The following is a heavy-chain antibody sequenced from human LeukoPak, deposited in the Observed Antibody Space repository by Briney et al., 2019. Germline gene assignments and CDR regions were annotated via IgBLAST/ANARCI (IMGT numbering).Heavy chain of an antibody. D-gene: IGHD3-10*01. J-gene: IGHJ6*02. CDR2: INPNSGGT. CDR3: ARDRHYYGSGSNQYYYYGMDV. V-gene: IGHV1-2*02. CDR1: GYTFTGYY. Sequence: ASVKVSCKASGYTFTGYYMHWVRQAPGQGLEWMGWINPNSGGTNYAQKFQGGVTMTRDTSISTAYMELSRLRSDDTAVYYCARDRHYYGSGSNQYYYYGMDVWGQGTTVTVSS.